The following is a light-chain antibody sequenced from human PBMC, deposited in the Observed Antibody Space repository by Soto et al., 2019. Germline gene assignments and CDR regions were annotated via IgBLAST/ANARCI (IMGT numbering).Light chain of an antibody. J-gene: IGKJ5*01. V-gene: IGKV3-15*01. CDR1: QSVSSN. CDR2: GAS. Sequence: EIVMPQSRATMSVSPGESSTLSGRASQSVSSNLAWYQQKPGQAPRLLIYGASTRATGIPARFSGSGSGTDFTLTISRLEPEDFAVYYCKKYNNWPITVGKGTRLEIK. CDR3: KKYNNWPIT.